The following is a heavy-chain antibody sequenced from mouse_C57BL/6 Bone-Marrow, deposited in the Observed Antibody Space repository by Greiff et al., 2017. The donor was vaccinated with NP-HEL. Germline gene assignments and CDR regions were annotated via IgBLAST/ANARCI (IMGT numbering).Heavy chain of an antibody. CDR3: ARHNYGNYLFAY. CDR2: FYLGSGSI. V-gene: IGHV1-62-2*01. CDR1: GYTFTEYT. J-gene: IGHJ3*01. D-gene: IGHD2-1*01. Sequence: QVQLQQSGAGLVKPGASVKLSCKASGYTFTEYTIHWVKQRSGQGLEWIGWFYLGSGSIKYNEKFKNKATLTADKSSSTVYMELSRLTSEDSAVYFCARHNYGNYLFAYWGQGTLVTVSA.